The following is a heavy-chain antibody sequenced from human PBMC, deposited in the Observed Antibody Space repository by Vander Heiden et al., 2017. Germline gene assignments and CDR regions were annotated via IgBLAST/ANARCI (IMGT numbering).Heavy chain of an antibody. D-gene: IGHD5-12*01. CDR1: GSTFSSYS. Sequence: EVQLVESGGGLVTLGGSLRLSCEAPGSTFSSYSMNWVRQVPGKGLEWVSSSSSSSSYIYDADAVKGRFTISRDNAKKSRYLKMKRMRAEDTAVYYSARGHRRDGSPGHWGQGTMVTVYS. V-gene: IGHV3-21*01. CDR2: SSSSSSYI. CDR3: ARGHRRDGSPGH. J-gene: IGHJ4*02.